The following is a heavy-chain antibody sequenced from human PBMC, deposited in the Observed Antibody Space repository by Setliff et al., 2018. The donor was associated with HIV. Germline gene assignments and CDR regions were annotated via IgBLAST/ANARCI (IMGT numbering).Heavy chain of an antibody. V-gene: IGHV1-69*05. J-gene: IGHJ4*02. CDR3: ARGKSHRSIFGVVTSWYFDY. CDR2: IIPLFGTT. CDR1: GGTFSSYA. D-gene: IGHD3-3*01. Sequence: SVKVSCKASGGTFSSYAISWVRQSPGQGLEWMGRIIPLFGTTNYAEKFQGRVTITRDTSASTAYMELSSLRSEDTAVYYCARGKSHRSIFGVVTSWYFDYWGQGTLVTVSS.